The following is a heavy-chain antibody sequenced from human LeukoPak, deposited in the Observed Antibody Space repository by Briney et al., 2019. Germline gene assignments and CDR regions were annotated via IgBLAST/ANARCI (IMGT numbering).Heavy chain of an antibody. CDR3: ARGGLRVMVYRLYYMDV. CDR2: INPNSGDT. D-gene: IGHD2-8*01. CDR1: GYTFTGYY. Sequence: ASVKVSCKTSGYTFTGYYIHWVRQAPGQGLEWMAWINPNSGDTKYAQKFQGRVTMTRDTSISTAYMELTRLRSDDTAVYYCARGGLRVMVYRLYYMDVWGKGTTVTVSS. J-gene: IGHJ6*03. V-gene: IGHV1-2*02.